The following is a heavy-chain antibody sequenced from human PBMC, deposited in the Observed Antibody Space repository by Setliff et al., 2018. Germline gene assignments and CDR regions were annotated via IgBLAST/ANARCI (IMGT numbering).Heavy chain of an antibody. D-gene: IGHD6-19*01. J-gene: IGHJ4*02. Sequence: SETLSLTCAVQGGPFSGYYWSWIRQPPGKGLESIGDINHSGGTNYNPSLKSRVTISVDTSKNQISLKLSSVTAADTAVYYCARKVEQWLTPHFDYWGQGALVTVSS. CDR3: ARKVEQWLTPHFDY. CDR2: INHSGGT. V-gene: IGHV4-34*01. CDR1: GGPFSGYY.